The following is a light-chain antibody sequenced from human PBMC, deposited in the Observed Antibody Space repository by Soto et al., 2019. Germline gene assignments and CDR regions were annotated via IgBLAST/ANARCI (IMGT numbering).Light chain of an antibody. V-gene: IGLV4-69*01. CDR1: SGHSNYA. CDR2: LNSDGSH. J-gene: IGLJ2*01. CDR3: QTWGSGIVV. Sequence: QPVLTQSPSASVSLGASVKLTCTLSSGHSNYAIAWHQQQSEKGPRYLMKLNSDGSHSKGDGIPDRFSGSSSGAERYLTISSLQSEDAADYYCQTWGSGIVVFGGGTKLTVL.